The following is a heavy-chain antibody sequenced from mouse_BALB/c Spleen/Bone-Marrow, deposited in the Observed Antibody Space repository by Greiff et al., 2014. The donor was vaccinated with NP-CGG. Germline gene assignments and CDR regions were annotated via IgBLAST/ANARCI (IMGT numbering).Heavy chain of an antibody. J-gene: IGHJ2*01. CDR2: IDPANGNT. CDR3: ARYYYGSSYFDY. D-gene: IGHD1-1*01. Sequence: EVQGVESGAELVKPGASVKLSCTASGFNIKDTHMHWVKQRPEQGLEWIGRIDPANGNTKYDPKFQGKATITADTSSNTAYLQLSSLTSEDTAVYYCARYYYGSSYFDYWGQGTTLTVSS. V-gene: IGHV14-3*02. CDR1: GFNIKDTH.